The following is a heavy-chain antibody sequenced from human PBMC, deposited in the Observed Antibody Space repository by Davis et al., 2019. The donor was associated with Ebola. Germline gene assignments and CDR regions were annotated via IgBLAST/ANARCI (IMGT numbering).Heavy chain of an antibody. CDR2: ISNGGRT. V-gene: IGHV4-59*01. CDR3: VRGSDAYKTGY. D-gene: IGHD5-24*01. J-gene: IGHJ4*02. Sequence: SETLSLTCSVSGGSFGSDYWSWIPQSPGKGLEWIAFISNGGRTIYNPSLRGRVTISIDTSKNQFFLEVRSVTAADTAFYYCVRGSDAYKTGYWGQGTLVTVSS. CDR1: GGSFGSDY.